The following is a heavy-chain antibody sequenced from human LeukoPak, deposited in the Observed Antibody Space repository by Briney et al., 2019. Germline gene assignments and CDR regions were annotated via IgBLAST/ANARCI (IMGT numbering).Heavy chain of an antibody. CDR3: ARALGSNSDF. CDR2: LNSDESRI. J-gene: IGHJ4*02. Sequence: PGGSLRLSCAASGFTFSNYWMRWVRHAPGKGLVWVSRLNSDESRINYADFVKGRFTIYRDNAKNTLYLQMNSLRAEDTAVYYCARALGSNSDFWGQGTLVTVSS. V-gene: IGHV3-74*01. CDR1: GFTFSNYW. D-gene: IGHD1-26*01.